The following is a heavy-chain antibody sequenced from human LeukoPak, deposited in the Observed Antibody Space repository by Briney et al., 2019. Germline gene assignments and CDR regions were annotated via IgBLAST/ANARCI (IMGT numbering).Heavy chain of an antibody. J-gene: IGHJ5*02. CDR2: IDPNGGGT. V-gene: IGHV1-2*02. CDR1: GYTFTDYY. Sequence: ASVKVSCKASGYTFTDYYVHWVRQAPGQGLEWMGWIDPNGGGTNYPQKFQDRVVLTRGTSISTAYMELSGLRSDDTAVYFCARDVDTVVVTALASWGQGTLVTVSS. D-gene: IGHD2-21*02. CDR3: ARDVDTVVVTALAS.